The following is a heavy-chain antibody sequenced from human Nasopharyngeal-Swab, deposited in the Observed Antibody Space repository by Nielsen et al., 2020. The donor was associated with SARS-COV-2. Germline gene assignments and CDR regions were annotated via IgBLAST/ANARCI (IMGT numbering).Heavy chain of an antibody. D-gene: IGHD3-3*01. CDR3: ARGNVLRFLEWSFSSPRYYYYMDV. CDR2: IYYSGST. CDR1: GCSISSGGYS. V-gene: IGHV4-31*03. J-gene: IGHJ6*03. Sequence: SETLSLTCTVSGCSISSGGYSWSWILQHPGKGLAWIGYIYYSGSTYYNPSLKSRVTISVDTSKNQFSLKLSSVTAADTAVYYCARGNVLRFLEWSFSSPRYYYYMDVWGKGTTVTVSS.